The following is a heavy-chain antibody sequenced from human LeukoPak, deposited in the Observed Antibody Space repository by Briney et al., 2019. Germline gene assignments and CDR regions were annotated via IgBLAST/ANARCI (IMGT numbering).Heavy chain of an antibody. D-gene: IGHD3-10*01. CDR1: GYTFTRYA. J-gene: IGHJ6*03. V-gene: IGHV1-2*02. CDR3: ARHKITMVRGVITETYYYYMDV. CDR2: INPNSGGT. Sequence: ASVKVSCKASGYTFTRYAMNWVRQAPGQGLEWMGWINPNSGGTNYAQKFQGRVTMTRDTSISTAYMELSRLRSDDTAVYYCARHKITMVRGVITETYYYYMDVWGKGTTVTISS.